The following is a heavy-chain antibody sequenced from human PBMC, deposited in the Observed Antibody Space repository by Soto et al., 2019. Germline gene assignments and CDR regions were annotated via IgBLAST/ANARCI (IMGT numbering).Heavy chain of an antibody. CDR1: GGTFSSYA. CDR3: ARASHAGYVYYGMHV. J-gene: IGHJ6*01. CDR2: IIPIFGTA. V-gene: IGHV1-69*01. D-gene: IGHD6-13*01. Sequence: QVQLVQSGAEVKKPGSSVKVSCKASGGTFSSYAISWVRQAPGQGLEWMGGIIPIFGTANYEQKFQGRVTITAAESTSTAYMELSSLRSHDTAVSYCARASHAGYVYYGMHVWGQGTTVTVSS.